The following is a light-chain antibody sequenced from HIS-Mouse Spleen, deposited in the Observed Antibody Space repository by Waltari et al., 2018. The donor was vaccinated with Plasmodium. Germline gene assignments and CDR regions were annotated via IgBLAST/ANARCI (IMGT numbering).Light chain of an antibody. V-gene: IGLV3-1*01. CDR3: QAWDSSTAWV. CDR1: NLGHTY. Sequence: SYELTQPPSVSVSPGHTARLPCPGDNLGHTYPCWYQQKPGQSPVLVIYQESKRPSGIPERFSGSNSGNTATLTISGTQAMDEADYYCQAWDSSTAWVFGGGTKLTVL. J-gene: IGLJ2*01. CDR2: QES.